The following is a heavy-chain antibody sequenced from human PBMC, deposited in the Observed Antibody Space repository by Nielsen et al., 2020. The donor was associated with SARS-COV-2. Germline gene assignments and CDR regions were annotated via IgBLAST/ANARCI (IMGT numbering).Heavy chain of an antibody. V-gene: IGHV3-9*01. D-gene: IGHD3-9*01. CDR3: AKGADDILTGYYAYYYYYYMDV. CDR2: ISWNSGSI. Sequence: WIRQPPGKGLEWVSGISWNSGSIGYADSVKGRFTISRDNAKNSLYLQMNSLRAEDTAVYYCAKGADDILTGYYAYYYYYYMDVWGKGTTVTVSS. J-gene: IGHJ6*03.